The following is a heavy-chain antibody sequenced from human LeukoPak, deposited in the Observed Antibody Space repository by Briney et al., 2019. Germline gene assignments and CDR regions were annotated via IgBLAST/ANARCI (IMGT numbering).Heavy chain of an antibody. CDR1: GGSISSSSYY. V-gene: IGHV4-39*01. CDR3: ASQVYCNGGSCYSNF. J-gene: IGHJ4*02. CDR2: IYYSGST. Sequence: PSETLSLTSTVSGGSISSSSYYWGWIRQPPGKGLEWIGNIYYSGSTYYNPSLKSRVTISVDTSKNQFSLKLSSVTAADTAVYYCASQVYCNGGSCYSNFWGQGTLVTVSS. D-gene: IGHD2-15*01.